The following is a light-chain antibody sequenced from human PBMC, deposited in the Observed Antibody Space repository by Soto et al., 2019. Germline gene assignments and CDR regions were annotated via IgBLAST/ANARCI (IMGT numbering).Light chain of an antibody. CDR1: QSVLYSSNNKNY. V-gene: IGKV4-1*01. Sequence: DIVMTQSPDSLAVSLGERATINYKSSQSVLYSSNNKNYLAWYQQKPGQSPKLLIYWASTRESGVPDRFSGSGSGTDFTLTISSLQAEDVAVYYCQQFHSTPKTFGQGTKVEIK. CDR2: WAS. J-gene: IGKJ1*01. CDR3: QQFHSTPKT.